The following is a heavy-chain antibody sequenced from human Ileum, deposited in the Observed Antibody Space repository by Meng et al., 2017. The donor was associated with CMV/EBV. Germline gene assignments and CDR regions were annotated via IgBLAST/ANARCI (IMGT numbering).Heavy chain of an antibody. CDR2: ISYDGSNK. D-gene: IGHD2-2*01. CDR1: GFTFSSYA. CDR3: ARDRAQLLWEHYYGMDV. Sequence: GGSLRLSCAASGFTFSSYAMHWVRQAPGKGLEWVAVISYDGSNKYYADSVKGRFTISRDNSKNTLYLQMNSLRAEDTAVYYCARDRAQLLWEHYYGMDVWGQGTMVTVSS. J-gene: IGHJ6*02. V-gene: IGHV3-30-3*01.